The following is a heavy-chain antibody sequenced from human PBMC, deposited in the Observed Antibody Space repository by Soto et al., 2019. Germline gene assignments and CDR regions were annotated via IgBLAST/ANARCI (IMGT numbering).Heavy chain of an antibody. CDR3: ARITAGGYRAFDI. CDR1: GFTFSTFW. D-gene: IGHD6-13*01. Sequence: GGSLRLSCAASGFTFSTFWMSWVRQAPGKGLEWLANIKPDGSEKNFADSVKGRFTISRDNTKNSLYLQMNSLRAEDTAVYYCARITAGGYRAFDIWGQGTMVTVSS. J-gene: IGHJ3*02. CDR2: IKPDGSEK. V-gene: IGHV3-7*04.